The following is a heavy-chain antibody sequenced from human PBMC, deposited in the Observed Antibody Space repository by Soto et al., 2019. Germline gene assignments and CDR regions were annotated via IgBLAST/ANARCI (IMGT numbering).Heavy chain of an antibody. D-gene: IGHD2-2*01. CDR2: ISGSGGST. J-gene: IGHJ6*02. V-gene: IGHV3-23*01. CDR3: AKDRGIVVVPAAIAV. Sequence: PWGSLRLSCAASGFTFISYAIIFFRHSALKGLEWVSAISGSGGSTYYADSVKGRFTISRDNSKNTLYLQMNSLRAEDTAVYYCAKDRGIVVVPAAIAVWGQGTTVTVSS. CDR1: GFTFISYA.